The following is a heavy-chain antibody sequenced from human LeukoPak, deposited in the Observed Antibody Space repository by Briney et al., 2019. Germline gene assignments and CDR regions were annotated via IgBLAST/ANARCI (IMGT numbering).Heavy chain of an antibody. CDR1: GGTFSSYA. V-gene: IGHV1-69*06. J-gene: IGHJ3*01. CDR3: ASPLLRRRADAFDF. D-gene: IGHD1-26*01. CDR2: IIPIFGTA. Sequence: SVKVSCKASGGTFSSYAISWVRQAPGQGLEWMGGIIPIFGTANYAQKFQGRVTITADKSTSTAYMELSSLRSDDTAVYYCASPLLRRRADAFDFWGQGTMVTVSS.